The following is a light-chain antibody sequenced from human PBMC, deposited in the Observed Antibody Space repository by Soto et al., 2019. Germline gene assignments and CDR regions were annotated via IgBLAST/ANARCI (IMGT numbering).Light chain of an antibody. J-gene: IGKJ5*01. CDR1: QSVSSSY. V-gene: IGKV3D-20*02. Sequence: EIVLTQSPGTLSLSPGERATLSCRASQSVSSSYLAWYQQKPGQAPRLLIYGASSRATGIPDRFSGSGSGTDFTLTISRLEPEDFAVYYCQQRLHWPLTFGQGTRLEI. CDR2: GAS. CDR3: QQRLHWPLT.